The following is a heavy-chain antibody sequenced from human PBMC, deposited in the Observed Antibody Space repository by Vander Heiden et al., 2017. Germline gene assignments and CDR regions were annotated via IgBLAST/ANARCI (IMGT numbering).Heavy chain of an antibody. V-gene: IGHV3-30*18. Sequence: QVQLVESGGGVVQPGRSLRLSCAASGFTFSSYGMHWARQAPGKGLEWVAVISYDGSNKYYADSVKGRFTISRDNSKNTLYLQMNSLRAEDTAVYYCAKAIGGYYDCWSGQGYFDYWGQGTLVTVSS. CDR3: AKAIGGYYDCWSGQGYFDY. J-gene: IGHJ4*02. CDR1: GFTFSSYG. D-gene: IGHD3-3*01. CDR2: ISYDGSNK.